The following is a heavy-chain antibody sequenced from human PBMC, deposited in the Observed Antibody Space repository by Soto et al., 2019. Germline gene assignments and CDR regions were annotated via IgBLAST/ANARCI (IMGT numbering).Heavy chain of an antibody. D-gene: IGHD3-16*01. V-gene: IGHV3-9*01. CDR1: GFKFDDYA. CDR2: ISWKSGDI. Sequence: EVQLVGSGGGLVQPGGSLRLSCAASGFKFDDYAMHWVRQAPGKGLEWVSGISWKSGDINYADSVKGRFTISRDNAKNSLFLQMNNLSADDTALYYCVKEKVPTFLHAFDIWGQGTMVTVSS. J-gene: IGHJ3*02. CDR3: VKEKVPTFLHAFDI.